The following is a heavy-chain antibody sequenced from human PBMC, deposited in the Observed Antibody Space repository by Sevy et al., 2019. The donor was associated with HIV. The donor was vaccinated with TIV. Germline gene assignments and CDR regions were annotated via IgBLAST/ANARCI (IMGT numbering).Heavy chain of an antibody. CDR2: CSSGSSFI. CDR1: GFSISGYT. D-gene: IGHD2-2*01. J-gene: IGHJ4*02. CDR3: ARVGLGDCSGTNCSPNDY. V-gene: IGHV3-21*01. Sequence: GGSLRLSCAASGFSISGYTMNWVRQAPGKGLEWVSCCSSGSSFIYYADSLKGRFTISRDNARNLLYLQMNSLRVEDTAVYYCARVGLGDCSGTNCSPNDYWGQGTLVTVSS.